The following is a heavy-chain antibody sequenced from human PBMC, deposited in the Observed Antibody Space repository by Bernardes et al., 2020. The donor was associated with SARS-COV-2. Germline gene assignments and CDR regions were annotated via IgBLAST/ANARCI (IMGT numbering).Heavy chain of an antibody. CDR2: INPNSGGT. V-gene: IGHV1-2*02. D-gene: IGHD6-6*01. CDR3: ARDPSLSIAAHPDY. J-gene: IGHJ4*02. CDR1: GYTFTGYY. Sequence: ASVKVSCKASGYTFTGYYMHWVRQAPGQGLEWMGWINPNSGGTNYAQKFQGRVTMTRDTSISTAYMELSRLRSDDTAVYYCARDPSLSIAAHPDYWGQGTLVTVYS.